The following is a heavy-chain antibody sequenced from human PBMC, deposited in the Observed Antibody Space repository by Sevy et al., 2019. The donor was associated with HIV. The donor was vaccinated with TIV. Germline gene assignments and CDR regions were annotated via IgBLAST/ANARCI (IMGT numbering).Heavy chain of an antibody. CDR1: GYSIIGDYY. CDR2: IYHSGST. CDR3: ARVKLRGAYYYDF. Sequence: SETLSLTCTVSGYSIIGDYYWGWIRQPPAKGLEWIVHIYHSGSTYYNPSLDSRVTPSVDTSKNQFSLRLSSVTAADTAIYYCARVKLRGAYYYDFWGQRTLVTVSS. V-gene: IGHV4-38-2*02. J-gene: IGHJ4*02.